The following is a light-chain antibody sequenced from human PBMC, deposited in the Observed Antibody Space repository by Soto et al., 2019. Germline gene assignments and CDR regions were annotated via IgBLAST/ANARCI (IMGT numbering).Light chain of an antibody. CDR1: QSVLYSSNNKNY. V-gene: IGKV4-1*01. J-gene: IGKJ1*01. Sequence: DIVMTQSPDSLAVSLGERATINCKSSQSVLYSSNNKNYLAWYQQNPGQPPKLLIYWASTRESGVPDRFSGSGSGTDSTLTISSLQAEDVAVYYCQQYCSTPWTFGQGTKVEIK. CDR2: WAS. CDR3: QQYCSTPWT.